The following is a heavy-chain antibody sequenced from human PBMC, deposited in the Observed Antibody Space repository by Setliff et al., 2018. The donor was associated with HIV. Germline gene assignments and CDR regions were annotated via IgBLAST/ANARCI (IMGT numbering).Heavy chain of an antibody. D-gene: IGHD2-2*01. V-gene: IGHV4-38-2*01. CDR2: VYHTGST. J-gene: IGHJ4*02. Sequence: PSETLSLTCGVSGYSMSSGYYWGWIRQPPGKGREWIGNVYHTGSTYYNPSLKSRVTISVDTSKNQFSLKLSSVIAADTAVYYCARHAAGPDGPFDYWGQGTLVTVSS. CDR1: GYSMSSGYY. CDR3: ARHAAGPDGPFDY.